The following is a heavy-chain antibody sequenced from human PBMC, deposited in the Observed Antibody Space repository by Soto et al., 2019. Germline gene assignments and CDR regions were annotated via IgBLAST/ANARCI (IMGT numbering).Heavy chain of an antibody. CDR1: GYTLTNYA. J-gene: IGHJ1*01. D-gene: IGHD6-6*01. V-gene: IGHV1-18*01. Sequence: ASVKVSCKASGYTLTNYAINWVRQAPGQGLEWMGWISAYNGNTNYAQKLQGRVTMTTDTSTTTAYMELRSLKSDDTAVYYCARGRHDSSLSSAEYFPRWAQGTLVPVSS. CDR2: ISAYNGNT. CDR3: ARGRHDSSLSSAEYFPR.